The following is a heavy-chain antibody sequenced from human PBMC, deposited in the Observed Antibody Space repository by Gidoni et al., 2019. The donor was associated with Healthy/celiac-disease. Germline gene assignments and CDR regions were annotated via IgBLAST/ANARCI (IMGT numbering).Heavy chain of an antibody. J-gene: IGHJ4*02. CDR3: ATQSSDNDSNYDY. D-gene: IGHD4-4*01. Sequence: QVQLQESGPGLVKPSQTLSLTCTVSGGSIRSGGYYWSWIRKHPGKGLEWIGYIYYSGSTYYNPSRKSRVTISVDTSKNQFSLKLSSVTAADTAVYYCATQSSDNDSNYDYWGQGTLVTVSS. CDR1: GGSIRSGGYY. V-gene: IGHV4-31*03. CDR2: IYYSGST.